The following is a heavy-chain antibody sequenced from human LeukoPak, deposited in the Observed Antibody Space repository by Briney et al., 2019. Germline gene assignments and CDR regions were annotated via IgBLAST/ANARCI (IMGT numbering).Heavy chain of an antibody. CDR1: GYTFTGYY. J-gene: IGHJ2*01. CDR2: INSNSGDT. CDR3: ARGGSSGWYYFDV. D-gene: IGHD6-19*01. V-gene: IGHV1-2*02. Sequence: GASVKVSCKASGYTFTGYYIHWVRQAPGQGLEWMGWINSNSGDTNCAQKFQGSVTMTRDTSISTAYMELSSLRSDGTAIYYCARGGSSGWYYFDVWGRGTLVTVSS.